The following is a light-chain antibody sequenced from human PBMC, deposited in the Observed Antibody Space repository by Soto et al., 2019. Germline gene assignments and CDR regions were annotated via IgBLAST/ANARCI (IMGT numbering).Light chain of an antibody. CDR2: EVS. Sequence: QSALTQPPSASGSPGQSVTISCTGTSSDVGGYNYVSWYRQHQGKAAKLMIYEVSKRPSGVPDGFSGSKSGNTASLTVSGLQAEDEAYYYCSSYSGSNNLVFGGGTKRTV. CDR3: SSYSGSNNLV. J-gene: IGLJ2*01. CDR1: SSDVGGYNY. V-gene: IGLV2-8*01.